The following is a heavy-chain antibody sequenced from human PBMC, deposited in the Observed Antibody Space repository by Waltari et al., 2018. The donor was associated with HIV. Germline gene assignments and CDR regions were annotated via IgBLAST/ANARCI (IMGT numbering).Heavy chain of an antibody. V-gene: IGHV4-39*01. Sequence: QLQLQESGPGLVKPSETLSLTCTVSGGSISSSSYYWGWIRQPPGKGLEWIGSIYYRGSTYYTPSLKSRVTISVDTSKNQFSLKLSSVTAADTAVYYCARQAGNIVVVPAATGGFDPWGQGTLVTVSS. CDR2: IYYRGST. CDR1: GGSISSSSYY. D-gene: IGHD2-2*01. CDR3: ARQAGNIVVVPAATGGFDP. J-gene: IGHJ5*02.